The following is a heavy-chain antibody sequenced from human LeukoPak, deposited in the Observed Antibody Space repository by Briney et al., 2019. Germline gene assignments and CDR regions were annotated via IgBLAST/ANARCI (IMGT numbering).Heavy chain of an antibody. J-gene: IGHJ4*02. V-gene: IGHV5-51*01. CDR3: ARLGDGYSTAPGY. CDR1: GSRFTSYR. Sequence: GESLQISCQGSGSRFTSYRIGWVRPMPGKGLEWMGIIYPGDSDTSYSPSFQGQVTISADKSISTAYLQWSSLKASDTAMYYCARLGDGYSTAPGYWGQGTLVTVSS. CDR2: IYPGDSDT. D-gene: IGHD5-24*01.